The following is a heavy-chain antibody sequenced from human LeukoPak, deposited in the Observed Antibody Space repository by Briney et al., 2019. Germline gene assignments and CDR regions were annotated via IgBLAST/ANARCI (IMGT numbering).Heavy chain of an antibody. Sequence: PSETLSLTCTVSGGSISSSSYYWGWIRQPPGKGLEWIGSIYYSGSTYYNPSLKSRVTISVDTPKNQFSLKLSSVTAADTAVYYCARPSYSYGFYWGQGTLVTVSS. CDR1: GGSISSSSYY. V-gene: IGHV4-39*01. D-gene: IGHD5-18*01. J-gene: IGHJ4*02. CDR3: ARPSYSYGFY. CDR2: IYYSGST.